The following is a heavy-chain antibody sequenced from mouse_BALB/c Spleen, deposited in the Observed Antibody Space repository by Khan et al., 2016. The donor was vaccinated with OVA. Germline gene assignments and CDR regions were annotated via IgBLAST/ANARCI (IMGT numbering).Heavy chain of an antibody. D-gene: IGHD2-13*01. CDR3: ARKNGDDFDY. V-gene: IGHV1-20*02. CDR2: INPHIGET. Sequence: VQLKQSGPELVKPGASVKISCKASGYSFTGYFMNWVMQSHGKSLEWIGRINPHIGETFYNQKFKGKATLTVDESSSTVHMELRSLASEDSAVYYCARKNGDDFDYGGQGTTLTGSS. J-gene: IGHJ2*01. CDR1: GYSFTGYF.